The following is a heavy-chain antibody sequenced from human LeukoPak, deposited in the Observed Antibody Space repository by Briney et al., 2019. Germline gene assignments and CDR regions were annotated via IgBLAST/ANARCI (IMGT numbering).Heavy chain of an antibody. V-gene: IGHV4-34*01. CDR3: AIRLGYCTNGECSLFDY. Sequence: PSETLSLTCAVYGGSFSGYYWSWIRQPPGKGLEWIGEINHSGSTNYNPSLKSRVTISVDTSKNQFSLKLSSVTAADTAVYYCAIRLGYCTNGECSLFDYWGQGTLVTVSS. CDR2: INHSGST. D-gene: IGHD2-8*01. CDR1: GGSFSGYY. J-gene: IGHJ4*02.